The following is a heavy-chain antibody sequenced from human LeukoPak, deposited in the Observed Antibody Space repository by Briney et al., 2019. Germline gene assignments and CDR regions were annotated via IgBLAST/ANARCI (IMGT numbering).Heavy chain of an antibody. CDR2: MSPNSGDT. J-gene: IGHJ4*02. CDR3: ARGPPNWGYDY. D-gene: IGHD7-27*01. V-gene: IGHV1-8*01. CDR1: GYTFTSYD. Sequence: GASVKVSCKASGYTFTSYDFNWVRQATGQRPEWMGWMSPNSGDTGYAQKFQDRVTMTRNTSISTAYMEPSSLRSDDTAVYYCARGPPNWGYDYWGPGTLVTVFS.